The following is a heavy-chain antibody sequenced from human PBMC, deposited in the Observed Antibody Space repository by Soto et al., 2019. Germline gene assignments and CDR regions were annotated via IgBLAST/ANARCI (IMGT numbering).Heavy chain of an antibody. Sequence: PSETLSLTCAVSGGSISSSNRWSWVRQPPGKGLEWIGEIYHSGSTNYNPSLKSRVTISVDKSKNQFSLKLSSVTAADTPVYYCARAPEVAGTISAYHYGMDGWDKGTTGAASS. CDR2: IYHSGST. CDR1: GGSISSSNR. D-gene: IGHD6-19*01. J-gene: IGHJ6*04. CDR3: ARAPEVAGTISAYHYGMDG. V-gene: IGHV4-4*02.